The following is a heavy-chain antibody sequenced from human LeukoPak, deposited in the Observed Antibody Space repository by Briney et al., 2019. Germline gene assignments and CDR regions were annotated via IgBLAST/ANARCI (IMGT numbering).Heavy chain of an antibody. V-gene: IGHV4-59*01. J-gene: IGHJ4*02. CDR3: ARARGNSDY. D-gene: IGHD4-23*01. CDR1: GGSISSYY. CDR2: IYHSGST. Sequence: SETLSLACTVSGGSISSYYWSWIRQPPGKGLEWIGYIYHSGSTNYNPSLKSRVTISVDTSKNQFSLKLSSVTAADTAVYYCARARGNSDYWGQGTLVTVSS.